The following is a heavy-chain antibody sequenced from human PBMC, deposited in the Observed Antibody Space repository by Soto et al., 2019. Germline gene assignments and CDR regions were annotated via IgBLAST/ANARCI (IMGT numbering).Heavy chain of an antibody. CDR2: INHSGST. Sequence: PSETLSLTCAVYGGSFSGYYWSWIRQPPGKGLEWIGEINHSGSTNYNPSLKSRVTISVDTSRNQFSLKLSSVTAADTAVYYCARGWDSSSPRMRGQGTLVTV. CDR3: ARGWDSSSPRM. V-gene: IGHV4-34*01. J-gene: IGHJ4*02. D-gene: IGHD6-6*01. CDR1: GGSFSGYY.